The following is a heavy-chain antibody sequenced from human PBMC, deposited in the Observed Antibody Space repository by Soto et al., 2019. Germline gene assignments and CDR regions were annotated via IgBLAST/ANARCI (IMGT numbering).Heavy chain of an antibody. D-gene: IGHD5-18*01. V-gene: IGHV5-51*01. Sequence: GESLKISCKGSGYSFTSYWIGWVRQMPGKGLEWMGIIYPGDSDTRYSPSFQGQVTISADRSISTAYLQWSSLKASDTAMYYCARSDTAMADAFDIWGQGTMVTVSS. CDR2: IYPGDSDT. J-gene: IGHJ3*02. CDR3: ARSDTAMADAFDI. CDR1: GYSFTSYW.